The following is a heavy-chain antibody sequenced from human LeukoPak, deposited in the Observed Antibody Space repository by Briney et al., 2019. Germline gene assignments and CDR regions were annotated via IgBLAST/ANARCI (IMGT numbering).Heavy chain of an antibody. CDR1: GFKFKTYG. CDR2: IYHDGNQK. CDR3: ARGGVATAWGAFDV. D-gene: IGHD4-23*01. J-gene: IGHJ3*01. Sequence: GGSLRLSCAASGFKFKTYGMHWVRQAPGEGLEWVAVIYHDGNQKYYGDSVKGRFTVSRDVSENMLYLQMSSLRADDTAVYYCARGGVATAWGAFDVWGQGTMVTVSS. V-gene: IGHV3-33*01.